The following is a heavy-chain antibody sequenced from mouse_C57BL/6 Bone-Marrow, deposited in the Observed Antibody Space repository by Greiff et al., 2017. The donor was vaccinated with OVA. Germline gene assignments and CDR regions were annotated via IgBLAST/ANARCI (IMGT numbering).Heavy chain of an antibody. D-gene: IGHD1-1*02. V-gene: IGHV5-4*01. CDR3: AREDYCAMDY. CDR2: ISDGGSYT. CDR1: GFTFSSYA. J-gene: IGHJ4*01. Sequence: EVQLVEPGGGLVKPGGSLKLSCAASGFTFSSYAMSWVRQTPEKRLEWVATISDGGSYTYYPDNVKGRFTISRDNAKNNLYLQMSHLKSEDTAMYYCAREDYCAMDYWGQGTSVTVSS.